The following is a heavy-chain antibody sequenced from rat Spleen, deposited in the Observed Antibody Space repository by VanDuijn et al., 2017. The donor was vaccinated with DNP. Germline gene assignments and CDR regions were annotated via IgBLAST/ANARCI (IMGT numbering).Heavy chain of an antibody. CDR3: ARGGDNNFDY. CDR2: ISYDGSSV. Sequence: EVQLVESGGGLEQPGNSLKVSCAASGFIFSDYAMAWVRQAPRKGLEWVATISYDGSSVFYRDSVKGRFIISRDNVKATLYLQMDSLRSEDTATYYCARGGDNNFDYWGQGVMVTVSS. V-gene: IGHV5-17*01. CDR1: GFIFSDYA. D-gene: IGHD1-11*01. J-gene: IGHJ2*01.